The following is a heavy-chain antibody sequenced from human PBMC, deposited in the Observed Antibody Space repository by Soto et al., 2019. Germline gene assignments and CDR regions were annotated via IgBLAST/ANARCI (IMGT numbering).Heavy chain of an antibody. CDR1: GFTFSSYA. V-gene: IGHV3-30-3*01. Sequence: QVQLVESGGGVVQPGRSLRLSCAASGFTFSSYAMHWVRQAPGKGLEWVAVISYDGSNKYYADSVKGRFTISRDNSKNTLYLQMNSLRAEDTAVYYCARAVAVAGTNYYYGMDVWGQGTTVTVSS. CDR3: ARAVAVAGTNYYYGMDV. J-gene: IGHJ6*02. D-gene: IGHD6-19*01. CDR2: ISYDGSNK.